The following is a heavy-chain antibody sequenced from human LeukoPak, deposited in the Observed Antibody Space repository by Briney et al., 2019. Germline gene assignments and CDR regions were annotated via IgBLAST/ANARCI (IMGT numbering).Heavy chain of an antibody. J-gene: IGHJ3*02. CDR2: IYPGDSDT. CDR1: GYRFTTYW. CDR3: ARQTGDNAFDI. D-gene: IGHD7-27*01. Sequence: GESLKISCKGSGYRFTTYWIGWVRQMPGKGLEWMGIIYPGDSDTRYSPSLQGQVTISADKSITTAYLQWNSLKASDTAMYYCARQTGDNAFDIWGRGTMVTVSS. V-gene: IGHV5-51*01.